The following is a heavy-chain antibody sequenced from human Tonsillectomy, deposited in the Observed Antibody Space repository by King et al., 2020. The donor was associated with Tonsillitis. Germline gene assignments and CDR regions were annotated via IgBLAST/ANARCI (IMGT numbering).Heavy chain of an antibody. CDR1: GFTVSSNY. D-gene: IGHD6-13*01. J-gene: IGHJ4*02. CDR2: IYSGGST. Sequence: GQLVQSGGGLVQPGGSLRLSCAASGFTVSSNYMSWVRQAPGKGLEWVSVIYSGGSTYYADSVKVRFTISRDNSKNTLYLQMNSLRAEDTAVYYCARDIAAAGLFDYWGQGTLVTVSS. V-gene: IGHV3-66*01. CDR3: ARDIAAAGLFDY.